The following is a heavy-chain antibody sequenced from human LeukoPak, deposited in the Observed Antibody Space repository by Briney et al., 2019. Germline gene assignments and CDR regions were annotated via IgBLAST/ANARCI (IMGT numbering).Heavy chain of an antibody. CDR2: IKEDGSEK. J-gene: IGHJ4*02. Sequence: GGSLRLSCAASGFTFSAYWMRWVRQAPGKGLEWVASIKEDGSEKYYVDSVKGRFTISRDNAKNSLYLQMNSLRAEDTAVYYCARLALSANDWCYDYWGQGTLVTVSS. V-gene: IGHV3-7*01. CDR3: ARLALSANDWCYDY. D-gene: IGHD5-12*01. CDR1: GFTFSAYW.